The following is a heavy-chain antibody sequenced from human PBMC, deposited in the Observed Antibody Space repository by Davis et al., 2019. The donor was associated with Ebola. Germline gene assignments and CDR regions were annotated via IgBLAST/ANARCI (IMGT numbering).Heavy chain of an antibody. D-gene: IGHD4-23*01. V-gene: IGHV3-33*01. CDR2: IWYDGSNK. Sequence: GESLKISCAASGFTFSSYGMHWVRQAPGKGLEWVAVIWYDGSNKYYADSVKGRFTISRDNSKNTLYLQMNSLRAEDTAVYYCARDYYGRKVLDYWGQGTLVTVSS. CDR3: ARDYYGRKVLDY. J-gene: IGHJ4*02. CDR1: GFTFSSYG.